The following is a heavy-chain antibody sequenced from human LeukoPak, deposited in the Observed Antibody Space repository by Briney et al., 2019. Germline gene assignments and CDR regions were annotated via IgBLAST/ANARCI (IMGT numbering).Heavy chain of an antibody. CDR2: IYHSGST. Sequence: PSETLSFTCTVSGYSISSGYYWGWIRQPPGKGLEWIGSIYHSGSTYYNPSLKSRVTISVDTSKNQFSLKLSSVTAADTAVYYCALYSSAGRVFDYWGQGTLVTVSS. J-gene: IGHJ4*02. CDR3: ALYSSAGRVFDY. V-gene: IGHV4-38-2*02. D-gene: IGHD6-19*01. CDR1: GYSISSGYY.